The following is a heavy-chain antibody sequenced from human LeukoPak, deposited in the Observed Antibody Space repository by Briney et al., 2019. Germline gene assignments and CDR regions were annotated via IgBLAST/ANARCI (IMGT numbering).Heavy chain of an antibody. Sequence: PGGSLRLSCAASGFTFDIYAMTWVRQAPGKGLEWVANIKQDGSEKHYVDSVKGRFAISRDNAKNSLYLQMNSLRAEDTAVYYCVRGGWSVDYWGQGTLVTVSS. CDR3: VRGGWSVDY. D-gene: IGHD6-19*01. CDR2: IKQDGSEK. CDR1: GFTFDIYA. V-gene: IGHV3-7*01. J-gene: IGHJ4*02.